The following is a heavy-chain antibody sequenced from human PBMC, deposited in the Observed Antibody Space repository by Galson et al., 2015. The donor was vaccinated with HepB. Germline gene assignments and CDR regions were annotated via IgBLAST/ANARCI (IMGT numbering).Heavy chain of an antibody. CDR3: ARLLGQYSSGWYGDAFDI. CDR2: IYYSGST. J-gene: IGHJ3*02. Sequence: ETLSLTCTVSGGSISSSSYYWGWIRQPPGKGLEWIGSIYYSGSTYYNPSLKSRVTMSVDTSKNQFSLKLSSVTAADTAVYYCARLLGQYSSGWYGDAFDIWGQGTMVTVSS. V-gene: IGHV4-39*01. D-gene: IGHD6-19*01. CDR1: GGSISSSSYY.